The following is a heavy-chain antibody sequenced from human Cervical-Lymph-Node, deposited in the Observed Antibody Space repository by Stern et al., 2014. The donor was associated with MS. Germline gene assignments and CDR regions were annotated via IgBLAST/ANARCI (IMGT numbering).Heavy chain of an antibody. J-gene: IGHJ3*02. D-gene: IGHD1-26*01. V-gene: IGHV3-21*01. CDR1: GFTFTLYT. CDR2: ISATNSYI. CDR3: ARVVGATDAFDM. Sequence: MQLVQSGGGLVKPGGSLRLSCAASGFTFTLYTIHLVRQAPGKGPEWVSSISATNSYIYYADLVKGRFTISRDNAKNSLYLQMNSLRAEDTALYYCARVVGATDAFDMWGQGTMVTVSS.